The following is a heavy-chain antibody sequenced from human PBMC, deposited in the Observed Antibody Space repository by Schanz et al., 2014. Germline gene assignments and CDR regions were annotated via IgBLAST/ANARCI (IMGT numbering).Heavy chain of an antibody. V-gene: IGHV3-30*02. CDR1: GFTFSTYG. J-gene: IGHJ4*02. CDR3: AKDYCGGGSCYLFDY. Sequence: HVQLVESGGGVVQPGGSLRLSCAASGFTFSTYGMHLVRQAPGKGLEWVAFIRSDGTNKYYGDSVKGRFTISRDNSKNTLYLQMDSLRPEDTSVYYCAKDYCGGGSCYLFDYWGQGTLVTVSS. CDR2: IRSDGTNK. D-gene: IGHD2-15*01.